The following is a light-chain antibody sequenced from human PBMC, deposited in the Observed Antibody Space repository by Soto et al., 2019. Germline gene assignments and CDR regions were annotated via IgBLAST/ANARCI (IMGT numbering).Light chain of an antibody. CDR1: ESVSTNY. Sequence: EIVLTQSPGTLSLSPGERATLSCRASESVSTNYLAWYQQKPGQAPRLLISGASSRATGNPDRFSGSGSGADFTLTINRLEPEDFAVYYCQQYCSVPLTFGGGTKVEIK. CDR3: QQYCSVPLT. V-gene: IGKV3-20*01. J-gene: IGKJ4*01. CDR2: GAS.